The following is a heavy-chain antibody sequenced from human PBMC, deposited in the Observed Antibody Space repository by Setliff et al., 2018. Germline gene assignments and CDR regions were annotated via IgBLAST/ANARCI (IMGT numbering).Heavy chain of an antibody. V-gene: IGHV1-2*05. CDR3: ARDGSTLYDYDSSGYIGHAEYFQH. CDR1: GYTFTDYH. J-gene: IGHJ1*01. Sequence: ASVKVSCKASGYTFTDYHIHWVRQAPGQGLEWMGRINPKNGGTNYAEKLQGRVTMTRDTSINTAYMELSRLTSDDTVVYYCARDGSTLYDYDSSGYIGHAEYFQHWGQGTLVTVSS. CDR2: INPKNGGT. D-gene: IGHD3-22*01.